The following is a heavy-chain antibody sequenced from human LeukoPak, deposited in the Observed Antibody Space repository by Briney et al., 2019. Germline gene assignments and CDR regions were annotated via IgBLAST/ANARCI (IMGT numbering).Heavy chain of an antibody. J-gene: IGHJ3*02. V-gene: IGHV4-59*01. CDR2: IYYSGST. Sequence: SETLSLTCTVSGGSISSYYWSWIRQPPGKGLEWIGYIYYSGSTNYNPSLKSRVTISVNTSKNQFSLKLSSVTAADTAVYYCARGGITPYAFDIWGQGTMVSVSS. D-gene: IGHD3-10*01. CDR3: ARGGITPYAFDI. CDR1: GGSISSYY.